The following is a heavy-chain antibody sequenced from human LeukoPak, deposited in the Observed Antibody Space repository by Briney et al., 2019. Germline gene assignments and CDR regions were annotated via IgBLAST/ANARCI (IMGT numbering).Heavy chain of an antibody. D-gene: IGHD3-22*01. J-gene: IGHJ6*01. CDR3: AKDIDGRGYYGMDG. Sequence: GGSLRLSCAASGFTFSSYAMSWVRQAPGKGLEWVSAISGSGGSTYYADSVKGRFTISRDNSKNTLYLQMNSLRAEDTAVYYCAKDIDGRGYYGMDGWGQATTVTVSS. CDR2: ISGSGGST. CDR1: GFTFSSYA. V-gene: IGHV3-23*01.